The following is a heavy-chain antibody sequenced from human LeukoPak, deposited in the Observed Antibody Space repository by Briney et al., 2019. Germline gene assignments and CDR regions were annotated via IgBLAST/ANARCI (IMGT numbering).Heavy chain of an antibody. Sequence: SVKVSCKASGGTFSSYAVSWVRQAPGQGLEWMGGIIPIFGTANYAQKFQGRVTITADESTSTAYMELSSLRSDDTAVYYCAREVGRGFDYWGQGTLVTVSS. D-gene: IGHD1-26*01. V-gene: IGHV1-69*13. CDR3: AREVGRGFDY. CDR2: IIPIFGTA. CDR1: GGTFSSYA. J-gene: IGHJ4*02.